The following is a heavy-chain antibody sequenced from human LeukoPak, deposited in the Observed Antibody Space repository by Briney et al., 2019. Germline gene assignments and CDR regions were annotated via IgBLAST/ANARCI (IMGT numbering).Heavy chain of an antibody. J-gene: IGHJ4*02. Sequence: PGGSLRLSCAASGFTFSSYSMNWVRQAPGKGLEWVSSISSSSSYIYYADSVKGRFTISRDNAKNSLYLQMNSLRAEDTAVYYCARGRHYCDSSGETLDYWGQGTLVTVSS. CDR3: ARGRHYCDSSGETLDY. CDR2: ISSSSSYI. D-gene: IGHD3-22*01. CDR1: GFTFSSYS. V-gene: IGHV3-21*01.